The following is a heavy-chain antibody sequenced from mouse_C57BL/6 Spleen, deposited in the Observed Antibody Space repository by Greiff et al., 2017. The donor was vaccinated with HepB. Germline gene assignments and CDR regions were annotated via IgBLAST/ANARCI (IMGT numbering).Heavy chain of an antibody. Sequence: VQLVESGPGLVAPSQSLSITCTVSGFSLTSYGVDWVRQSPGKGLEWLGVIWGVGSTNYNSALKSRLSISKDNSKSQVFLKMNSLQTDDTAMYYCAIYDYDGGFAYWGQGTLVTVSA. J-gene: IGHJ3*01. CDR2: IWGVGST. CDR1: GFSLTSYG. CDR3: AIYDYDGGFAY. D-gene: IGHD2-4*01. V-gene: IGHV2-6*01.